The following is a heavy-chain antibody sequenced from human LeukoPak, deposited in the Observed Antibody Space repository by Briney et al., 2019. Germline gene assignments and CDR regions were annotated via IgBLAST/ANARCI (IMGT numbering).Heavy chain of an antibody. CDR1: GFTFSSYW. CDR3: ARELQWLVRGAFDI. Sequence: GGSLRLSCAASGFTFSSYWMSWVRQAPGKGLEWVANIKQDGSEKYYVDSVKGRFTISRDNAKNSLYLQMNSLRAEDTAVYYCARELQWLVRGAFDIWGQGTLVTVSS. V-gene: IGHV3-7*03. J-gene: IGHJ4*02. CDR2: IKQDGSEK. D-gene: IGHD6-19*01.